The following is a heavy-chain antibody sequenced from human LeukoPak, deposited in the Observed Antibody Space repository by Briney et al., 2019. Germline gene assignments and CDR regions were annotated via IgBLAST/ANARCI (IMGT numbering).Heavy chain of an antibody. CDR1: GGSFSGHY. D-gene: IGHD6-6*01. CDR3: ASISQDSSSSNYYGMDV. V-gene: IGHV4-34*01. Sequence: SETLSLTCAVYGGSFSGHYWSWIRQPPGKGLEWIGEINHSGSTNYNPSLKSRVTISVDTSKNQFSLKLSSVTAADTAVYYCASISQDSSSSNYYGMDVWGQGTTVTVSS. CDR2: INHSGST. J-gene: IGHJ6*02.